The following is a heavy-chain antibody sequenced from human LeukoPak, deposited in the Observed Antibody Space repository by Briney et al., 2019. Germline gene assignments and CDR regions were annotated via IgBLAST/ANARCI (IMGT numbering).Heavy chain of an antibody. J-gene: IGHJ6*02. Sequence: SETLSLTCTVSGGSISSSSYYWGWIRQPPGKGLEWIGGIYYSGSTYYDPSLKSRVTISVDTSKNQFSLKLSSVTAADTAVYYCARASPYCSSTSCYYYYYGMDVWGQGTTVTVSS. D-gene: IGHD2-2*01. V-gene: IGHV4-39*01. CDR2: IYYSGST. CDR1: GGSISSSSYY. CDR3: ARASPYCSSTSCYYYYYGMDV.